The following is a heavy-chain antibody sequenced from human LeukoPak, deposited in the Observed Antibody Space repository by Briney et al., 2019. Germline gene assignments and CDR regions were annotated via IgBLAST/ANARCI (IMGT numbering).Heavy chain of an antibody. J-gene: IGHJ4*02. CDR3: ARDRDDYGDYVFGY. D-gene: IGHD4-17*01. Sequence: YYWSWIRQAPGKGLEWVSYISSSGSTIYYADSVKGRFTISRDNAKNSLYLQMNSLRAEDTAVYYCARDRDDYGDYVFGYWGQGTLVTVSS. CDR2: ISSSGSTI. CDR1: YY. V-gene: IGHV3-11*01.